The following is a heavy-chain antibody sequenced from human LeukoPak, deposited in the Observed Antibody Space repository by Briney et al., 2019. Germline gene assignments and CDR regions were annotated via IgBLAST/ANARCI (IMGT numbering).Heavy chain of an antibody. Sequence: SETLSLTCAVYGGSFSGYYWNWIRRPPGKGLEWIGEIDDAGTTNYNPSLKSRVTISVDKSKNQFSLKLSSVTAADTAVYYCARTSGYDLSPLDYWGQGTLVTVSS. CDR2: IDDAGTT. CDR3: ARTSGYDLSPLDY. J-gene: IGHJ4*02. V-gene: IGHV4-34*01. CDR1: GGSFSGYY. D-gene: IGHD5-12*01.